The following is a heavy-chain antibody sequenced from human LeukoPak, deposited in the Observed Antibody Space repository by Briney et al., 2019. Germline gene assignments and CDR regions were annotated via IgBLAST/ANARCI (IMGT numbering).Heavy chain of an antibody. V-gene: IGHV3-23*01. J-gene: IGHJ5*02. CDR2: VRGNNADT. Sequence: RGSLRPSCTASGFTFTNLAMAWGRQAPGKGREWGSGVRGNNADTSYADSVKGRFTISRDNSKNTLNLQMNNLRPDDTAIYSCATSGYLGYDHPSWGQGALVTVSS. CDR3: ATSGYLGYDHPS. CDR1: GFTFTNLA. D-gene: IGHD5-12*01.